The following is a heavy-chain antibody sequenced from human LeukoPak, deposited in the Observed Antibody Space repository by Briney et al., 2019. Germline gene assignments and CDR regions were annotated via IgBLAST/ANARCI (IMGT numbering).Heavy chain of an antibody. CDR2: IYYSGST. CDR1: GGSISIYY. D-gene: IGHD1-26*01. J-gene: IGHJ4*02. V-gene: IGHV4-59*01. CDR3: ARGEEYFDY. Sequence: PSETLSLTCTVSGGSISIYYWSWIRQPLGKGLEWIGYIYYSGSTNYNPSLKSRVTISVDTSKNQFSLKLSSVTAADTAVYYCARGEEYFDYWGQGTLVTVSS.